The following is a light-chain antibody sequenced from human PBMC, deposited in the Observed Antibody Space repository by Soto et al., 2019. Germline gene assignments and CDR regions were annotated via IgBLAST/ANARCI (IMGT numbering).Light chain of an antibody. CDR1: QSVSSY. Sequence: EIVLTQSPATLSLSPGERATLSCRASQSVSSYLAWYQQKPGQAPRLLIYDASNRATGIPARFSGSGSGTDFNLTISSPEPEDFAVYYCQQRSNWPYTFGQGTKLEIK. V-gene: IGKV3-11*01. CDR2: DAS. J-gene: IGKJ2*01. CDR3: QQRSNWPYT.